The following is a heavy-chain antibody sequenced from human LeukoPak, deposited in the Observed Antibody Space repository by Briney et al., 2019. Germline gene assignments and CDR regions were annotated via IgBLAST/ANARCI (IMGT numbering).Heavy chain of an antibody. Sequence: GGSLRLSCAASGFSFSSYWMHWVRQAPGKGLVWVSRINSDGSSTSYADSVKGRFTISRDNAKNTLYLQMNSLRAEDTAVYYCARVRVVTPSWFDPWGQGTLVTVSS. CDR3: ARVRVVTPSWFDP. J-gene: IGHJ5*02. D-gene: IGHD4-23*01. CDR1: GFSFSSYW. CDR2: INSDGSST. V-gene: IGHV3-74*01.